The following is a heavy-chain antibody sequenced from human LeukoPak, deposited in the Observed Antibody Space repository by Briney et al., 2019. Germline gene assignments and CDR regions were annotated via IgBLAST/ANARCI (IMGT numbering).Heavy chain of an antibody. D-gene: IGHD3/OR15-3a*01. CDR2: SSSSGSTI. CDR3: ARRRDFIDY. Sequence: GGSLRLPCAASGFTLSDYYMSWIRQAPGKGLEWVSYSSSSGSTIYYADSVKGRFAISRDNAKNSLYLQMNSLRAEDTAVYYCARRRDFIDYWGQGTLVTVSS. CDR1: GFTLSDYY. J-gene: IGHJ4*02. V-gene: IGHV3-11*01.